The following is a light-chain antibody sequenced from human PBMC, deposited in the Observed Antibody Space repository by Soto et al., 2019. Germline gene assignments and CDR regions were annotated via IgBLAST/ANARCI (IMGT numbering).Light chain of an antibody. CDR1: QSISSY. CDR2: AAS. CDR3: QLSYSTPWT. V-gene: IGKV1-39*01. Sequence: DIQMTQSPSSLSASVGDRVTITCRASQSISSYLNWYQQKPGKAPKLLIYAASSLQSGVPSRFSGSGSGTDFTLTISSLQHEDFATYYCQLSYSTPWTFGQGTKVEIK. J-gene: IGKJ1*01.